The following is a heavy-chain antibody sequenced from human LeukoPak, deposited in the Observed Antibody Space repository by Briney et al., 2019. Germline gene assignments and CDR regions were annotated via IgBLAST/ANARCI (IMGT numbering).Heavy chain of an antibody. CDR3: ARDRYSSGWYGDFDY. J-gene: IGHJ4*02. D-gene: IGHD6-19*01. CDR2: ISYDGSNK. CDR1: GFTFNSYA. Sequence: GGSLRLSCAASGFTFNSYAMHWVRQAPGKGLEWVAVISYDGSNKYYADSVKGRFTISRDNSKNTLYLQMNSLRAEDTAAYYCARDRYSSGWYGDFDYRGQGTLVTVSS. V-gene: IGHV3-30-3*01.